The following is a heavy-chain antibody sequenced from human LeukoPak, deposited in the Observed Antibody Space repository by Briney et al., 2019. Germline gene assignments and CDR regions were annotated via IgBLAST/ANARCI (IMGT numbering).Heavy chain of an antibody. CDR1: GFTVSSNY. J-gene: IGHJ4*02. CDR2: IYSGGST. V-gene: IGHV3-66*02. D-gene: IGHD3-10*01. CDR3: ARVPRYYYGSGPNDY. Sequence: GGSLRLSCAASGFTVSSNYMSWVRQAPGKGLEWDSVIYSGGSTYYADSVKGRFTISRDNSKNTLYLQMNSLRAEDTAVYYCARVPRYYYGSGPNDYWGQGTLVTVSS.